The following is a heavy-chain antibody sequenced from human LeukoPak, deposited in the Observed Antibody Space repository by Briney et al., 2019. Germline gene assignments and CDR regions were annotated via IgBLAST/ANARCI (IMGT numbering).Heavy chain of an antibody. CDR2: IYYSGST. J-gene: IGHJ5*02. CDR1: GGSISSYY. V-gene: IGHV4-39*01. Sequence: SETLSLTCTVSGGSISSYYWGWIRQPPGKGLEWIGSIYYSGSTYYNASLRSRVTISVAPSQSQFSLRLSSVSAADTAVYYCARRATTVTSWFDPWGQGILVTVSS. D-gene: IGHD4-17*01. CDR3: ARRATTVTSWFDP.